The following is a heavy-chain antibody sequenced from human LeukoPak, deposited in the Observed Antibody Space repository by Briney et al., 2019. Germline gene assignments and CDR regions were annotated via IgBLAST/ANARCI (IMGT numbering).Heavy chain of an antibody. CDR3: ARHGGYSFRYYYYGMDV. CDR1: GGSFSGYY. CDR2: IYYSGST. D-gene: IGHD5-18*01. Sequence: SETLSLTCAVYGGSFSGYYWSWIRQPPGKGLEWIGYIYYSGSTNYNPSLKSRVTISVDTSKNQFSLKLSSVTAADTAVYYCARHGGYSFRYYYYGMDVWGQGTTVTVSS. V-gene: IGHV4-59*08. J-gene: IGHJ6*02.